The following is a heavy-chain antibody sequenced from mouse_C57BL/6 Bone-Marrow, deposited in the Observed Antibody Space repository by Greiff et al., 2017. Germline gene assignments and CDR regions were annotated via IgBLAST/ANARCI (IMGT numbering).Heavy chain of an antibody. CDR1: GFTFSDYG. J-gene: IGHJ2*01. D-gene: IGHD1-1*01. Sequence: EVKLMESGGGLVKPGGSLKLSCAASGFTFSDYGVHWVRQAPEKGLEWVAYISSGSSTIYYADTVKGRFTISRDNAKNTLFLQMTNLRSADTAVTYCASRQVYYPYYFDYGGQGTTLTVSS. CDR3: ASRQVYYPYYFDY. V-gene: IGHV5-17*01. CDR2: ISSGSSTI.